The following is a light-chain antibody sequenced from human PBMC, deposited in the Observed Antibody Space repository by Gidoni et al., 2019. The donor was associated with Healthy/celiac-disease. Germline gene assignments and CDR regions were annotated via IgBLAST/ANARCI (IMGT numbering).Light chain of an antibody. CDR2: DAS. J-gene: IGKJ2*02. CDR3: QQYNSYPCT. V-gene: IGKV1-5*01. Sequence: DIQMTQSPSTLSASVGDRVTITCRASQSISSWLAWYQQKPGKAPKLLIYDASSLESGVPSRFSGSGSGTEFTLTISSLQPDDFATYYCQQYNSYPCTFXXXTKLEIK. CDR1: QSISSW.